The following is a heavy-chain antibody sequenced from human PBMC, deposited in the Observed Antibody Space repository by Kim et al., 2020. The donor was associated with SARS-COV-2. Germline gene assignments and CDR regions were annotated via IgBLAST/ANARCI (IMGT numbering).Heavy chain of an antibody. D-gene: IGHD1-7*01. V-gene: IGHV3-30-3*01. CDR2: ISYDGSNK. CDR1: GFTFSSYA. J-gene: IGHJ6*02. Sequence: GGSLRLSCAASGFTFSSYAMHWVRQAPGKGLEWVAVISYDGSNKYYADSVKGRFTISRDNSKNTLYLQMNSLRAEDTAVYYCARDLGNYEVDYYYYGMDVWGQGTTVTVSS. CDR3: ARDLGNYEVDYYYYGMDV.